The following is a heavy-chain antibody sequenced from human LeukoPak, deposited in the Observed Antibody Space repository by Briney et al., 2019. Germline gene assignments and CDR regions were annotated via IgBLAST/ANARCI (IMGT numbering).Heavy chain of an antibody. Sequence: GRSLRLSCAASGFTFSSYGMHWVRQAPGKGLEWVAVISYDGSNKYYADSVKGRFTISRDNSKNTLYLQMNSLRAEDTAVYYCAKDSRRYYYDSSGYYYGYYFDYWGQGTLVTVSS. D-gene: IGHD3-22*01. CDR1: GFTFSSYG. V-gene: IGHV3-30*18. J-gene: IGHJ4*02. CDR2: ISYDGSNK. CDR3: AKDSRRYYYDSSGYYYGYYFDY.